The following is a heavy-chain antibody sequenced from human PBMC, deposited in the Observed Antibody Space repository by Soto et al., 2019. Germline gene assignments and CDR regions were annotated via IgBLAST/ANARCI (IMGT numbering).Heavy chain of an antibody. CDR3: AKYVSRGYYCDS. Sequence: SETLSLTCTVSRGSINIYYWSWIRQPPGKGLEWIGYINDNGNTNYNPSLRSRVTISVDTSKSQFSLKLGSVTAADTAVYYCAKYVSRGYYCDSWGQGTLVTVSS. CDR2: INDNGNT. D-gene: IGHD3-22*01. V-gene: IGHV4-59*01. CDR1: RGSINIYY. J-gene: IGHJ5*01.